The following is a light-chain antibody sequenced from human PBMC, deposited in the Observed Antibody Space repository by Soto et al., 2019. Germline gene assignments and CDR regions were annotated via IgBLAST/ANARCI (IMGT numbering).Light chain of an antibody. CDR1: QSLLHSNGYSY. Sequence: EIVMTQSPLSLSVTPGEPASISCRSSQSLLHSNGYSYLDWYLQKQGQSPQLLIYLGSNRASGVPDRFSGSGSGTDFTLRISRVEAEDVGVYYCMQVLQSLYSFGQGTKLEIK. CDR3: MQVLQSLYS. CDR2: LGS. J-gene: IGKJ2*03. V-gene: IGKV2-28*01.